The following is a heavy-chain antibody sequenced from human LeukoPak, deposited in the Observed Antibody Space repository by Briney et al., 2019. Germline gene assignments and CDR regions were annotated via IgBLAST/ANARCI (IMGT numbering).Heavy chain of an antibody. CDR2: IYYSGST. J-gene: IGHJ6*02. V-gene: IGHV4-39*07. Sequence: SETLSLTCTVSGGSISSSSYYWGWIRQPPGKGLEWIGSIYYSGSTYYNPSLKSRVTISVDTSKNQFSLKLSSVTAADTAVYYCARDLGYSYGYSNGWTYYYGMDVWGQGTTVTVSS. CDR1: GGSISSSSYY. CDR3: ARDLGYSYGYSNGWTYYYGMDV. D-gene: IGHD5-18*01.